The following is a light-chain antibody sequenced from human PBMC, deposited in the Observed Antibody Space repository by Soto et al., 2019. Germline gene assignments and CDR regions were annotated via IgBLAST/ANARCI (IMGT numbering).Light chain of an antibody. CDR3: SAYTSSSLYV. V-gene: IGLV2-14*03. CDR2: DVS. Sequence: QSVLTQPASVSGSPGQSITISCPGPRSDVGGYNYVSWYQHHPGKAPKLMIYDVSNRPSGVSNRFSGSKSGIAASLTISGLQAEDEADYYCSAYTSSSLYVFATGTKVTVL. CDR1: RSDVGGYNY. J-gene: IGLJ1*01.